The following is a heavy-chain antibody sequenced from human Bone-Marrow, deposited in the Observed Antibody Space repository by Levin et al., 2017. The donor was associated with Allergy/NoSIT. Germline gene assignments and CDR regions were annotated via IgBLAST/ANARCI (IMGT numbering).Heavy chain of an antibody. V-gene: IGHV4-59*12. CDR2: IYSNGDA. CDR1: GGSMSRSY. CDR3: ARARDNFGYLPLDH. J-gene: IGHJ4*02. Sequence: PSQTLSLTCSVSGGSMSRSYWSWIRQSPERGLEWIGYIYSNGDASYNPALEGRVTISVDTPRNQFSLRLTSVTAADTALYFCARARDNFGYLPLDHWGQGTLVIVSS. D-gene: IGHD5-18*01.